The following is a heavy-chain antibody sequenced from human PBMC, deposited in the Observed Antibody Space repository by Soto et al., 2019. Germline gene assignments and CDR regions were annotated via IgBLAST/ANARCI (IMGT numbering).Heavy chain of an antibody. J-gene: IGHJ2*01. CDR3: ARSGKWLFVWYFDL. CDR1: GGTFSSYA. Sequence: SVKVSCKASGGTFSSYAISWVRQAPGQGLEWMGGIIPIFGTANYAQKFQGRVTSTADEATSTAYMELSSLRAEDTAVYYCARSGKWLFVWYFDLWGRGTLVTVSS. V-gene: IGHV1-69*13. D-gene: IGHD3-22*01. CDR2: IIPIFGTA.